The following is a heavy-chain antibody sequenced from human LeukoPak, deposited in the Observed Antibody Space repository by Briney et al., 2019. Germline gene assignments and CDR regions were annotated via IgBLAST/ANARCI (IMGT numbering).Heavy chain of an antibody. V-gene: IGHV3-11*06. CDR2: ISSLSSES. J-gene: IGHJ4*02. CDR1: GFTFSDYY. CDR3: ARSIAVAGDLDS. Sequence: KTGGSLRLSCAGSGFTFSDYYMNWVRQALEKGLEWISYISSLSSESNYADSVKGRFTISRDNAKGSLYLQMNNLRAEDTAVYYCARSIAVAGDLDSWGQGTLVTVSS. D-gene: IGHD6-19*01.